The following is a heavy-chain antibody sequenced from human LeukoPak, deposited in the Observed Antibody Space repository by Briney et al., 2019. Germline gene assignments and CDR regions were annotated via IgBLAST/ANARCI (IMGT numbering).Heavy chain of an antibody. D-gene: IGHD3-10*01. CDR2: ISSSSSYI. V-gene: IGHV3-21*04. J-gene: IGHJ4*02. Sequence: GGSLRLSCAASGFTFSSYSMNWVRQAPGKGLEWVSSISSSSSYIYYADSVKGRFTISRDNSKNTLYLQMNSLRAEDTAVYYCANVPTVRGVIIRPFDYWGQGTLVTVSS. CDR1: GFTFSSYS. CDR3: ANVPTVRGVIIRPFDY.